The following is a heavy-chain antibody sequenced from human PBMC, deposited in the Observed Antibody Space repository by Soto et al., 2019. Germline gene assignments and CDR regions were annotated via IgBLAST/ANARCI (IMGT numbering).Heavy chain of an antibody. J-gene: IGHJ6*02. CDR1: GGSFSGYY. CDR2: INHSGST. Sequence: SETLSLTCAVYGGSFSGYYWSWIRQPPGKGLEWIGEINHSGSTNYNPSLKSRVTISVDTSKNQFSLKLSSVTAADTAVYYCAQAGILTGNNYYYYGMDVWGQGTTVTVSS. D-gene: IGHD3-9*01. V-gene: IGHV4-34*01. CDR3: AQAGILTGNNYYYYGMDV.